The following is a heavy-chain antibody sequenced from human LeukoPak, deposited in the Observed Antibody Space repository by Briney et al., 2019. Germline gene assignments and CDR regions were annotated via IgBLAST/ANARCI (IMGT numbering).Heavy chain of an antibody. CDR3: AREAYGSGSYSYSL. D-gene: IGHD3-10*01. J-gene: IGHJ4*02. V-gene: IGHV1-18*01. Sequence: ASVKVSCKASGYTFTSYGISWVRQAPGQGLEWMGWISAYNGNTNYAQKLQGRDTMTTDTSTSTAYMELRSLRSDDTAVYYCAREAYGSGSYSYSLWGQGTLVTVSS. CDR2: ISAYNGNT. CDR1: GYTFTSYG.